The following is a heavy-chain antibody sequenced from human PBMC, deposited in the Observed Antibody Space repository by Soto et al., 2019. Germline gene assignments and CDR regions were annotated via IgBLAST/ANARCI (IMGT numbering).Heavy chain of an antibody. CDR1: GYSFTSYW. CDR3: TRQIYYYDSSGYTVYYFDY. Sequence: LGESLKISCKGSGYSFTSYWIGWVRQTPGKGLEWMGIIYPGDSERRYSPSFQGQVTISVDKSISTAYLQWSSLKASDTAMYYCTRQIYYYDSSGYTVYYFDYWGQGTLVTVSS. CDR2: IYPGDSER. V-gene: IGHV5-51*01. J-gene: IGHJ4*02. D-gene: IGHD3-22*01.